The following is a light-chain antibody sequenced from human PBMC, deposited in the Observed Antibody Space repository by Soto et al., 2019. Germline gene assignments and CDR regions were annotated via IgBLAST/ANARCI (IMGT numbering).Light chain of an antibody. CDR2: GAS. Sequence: IVLTQSPGTLSLFPGERATLSCRASQSITSGYLAWYQQKPGQSPRLLIYGASSRATGILDRFSGSGSGTDFTLTISRLEPEDFAVYYCQQYGSSPTFGQGTRLEIK. J-gene: IGKJ5*01. CDR3: QQYGSSPT. V-gene: IGKV3-20*01. CDR1: QSITSGY.